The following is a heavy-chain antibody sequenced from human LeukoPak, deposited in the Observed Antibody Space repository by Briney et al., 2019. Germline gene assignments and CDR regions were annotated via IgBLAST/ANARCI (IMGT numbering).Heavy chain of an antibody. CDR2: INHSGST. CDR1: GGSFSGYY. CDR3: ARGFRLRGSGSYFGFAY. V-gene: IGHV4-34*01. J-gene: IGHJ4*02. Sequence: SETLSLTCAVYGGSFSGYYWSWIRQPPGKGLEWIGEINHSGSTNYNPSLKSRVTISVDTSKNQFSLKLSSVTAADTAVYYCARGFRLRGSGSYFGFAYWGQGTLVTVSS. D-gene: IGHD3-10*01.